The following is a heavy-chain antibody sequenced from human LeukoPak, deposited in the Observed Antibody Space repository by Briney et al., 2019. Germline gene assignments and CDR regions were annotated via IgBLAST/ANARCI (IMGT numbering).Heavy chain of an antibody. CDR3: ATASLGYYDSSGYSQDY. V-gene: IGHV1-46*01. D-gene: IGHD3-22*01. CDR1: GYTFTSYY. Sequence: GASVKVSCKASGYTFTSYYMHWVRQAPGQGLEWMGIINPSGGSTSYAQKFQGRVTMTRDTSTSTVYMELSSLRSEDTAVYYCATASLGYYDSSGYSQDYWGQGTLVTVSS. J-gene: IGHJ4*02. CDR2: INPSGGST.